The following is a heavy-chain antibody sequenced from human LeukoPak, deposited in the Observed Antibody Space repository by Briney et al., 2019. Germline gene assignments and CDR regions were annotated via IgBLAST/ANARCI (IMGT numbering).Heavy chain of an antibody. Sequence: GGSLRLSCAASGFTFSSYAMHWVRQAPGQRLEWMGWINAGNGNTKYSQKFQGRVTITRDTSASTAYMELSSLRSEDTAVYYCARDLDYDFWSGYRYGMGVWGQGTTVTVSS. CDR3: ARDLDYDFWSGYRYGMGV. J-gene: IGHJ6*02. CDR2: INAGNGNT. CDR1: GFTFSSYA. V-gene: IGHV1-3*01. D-gene: IGHD3-3*01.